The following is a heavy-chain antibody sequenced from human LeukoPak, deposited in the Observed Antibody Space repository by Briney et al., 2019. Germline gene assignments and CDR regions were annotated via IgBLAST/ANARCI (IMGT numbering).Heavy chain of an antibody. CDR2: IKQDGSEK. Sequence: GGSLRLSCAASGFTFSSYWMSWVRQAPGKGLEWVANIKQDGSEKYYVDSVKGRFTISRDNAKNSLYLQMNSLRAEDTAVYYCARGPQYSSSWYGNYYYGMDVWGQGTTVTVSS. CDR1: GFTFSSYW. V-gene: IGHV3-7*01. J-gene: IGHJ6*02. CDR3: ARGPQYSSSWYGNYYYGMDV. D-gene: IGHD6-13*01.